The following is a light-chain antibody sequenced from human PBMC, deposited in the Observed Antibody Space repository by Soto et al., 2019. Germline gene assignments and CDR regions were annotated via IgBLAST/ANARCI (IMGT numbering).Light chain of an antibody. CDR1: ESISSW. V-gene: IGKV1-5*03. CDR3: QQYKSYSLT. CDR2: KAS. J-gene: IGKJ4*01. Sequence: DIQMTQSPSTLSASVGDRVTMTCRANESISSWLAWYQQKPGKAPKLLIYKASSLESGVPSRFSGSGSGTEFTLTISCLQPDDFATYYCQQYKSYSLTFGGGTKVEIK.